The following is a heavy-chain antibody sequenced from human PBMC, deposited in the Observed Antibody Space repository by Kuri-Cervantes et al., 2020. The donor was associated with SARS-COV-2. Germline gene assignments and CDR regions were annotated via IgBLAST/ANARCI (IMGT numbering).Heavy chain of an antibody. CDR2: IYPGDSDT. V-gene: IGHV5-51*01. CDR3: ARLGNIWFGELLTPLPDQ. J-gene: IGHJ4*02. CDR1: GYSFTSYW. D-gene: IGHD3-10*01. Sequence: GESLKISCKGSGYSFTSYWIGWVRQIPGKGLEWMGIIYPGDSDTRYSPSFQGQVTISADKSISTAYLQWSSLKASDTAMYYCARLGNIWFGELLTPLPDQWGQGTLVTVSS.